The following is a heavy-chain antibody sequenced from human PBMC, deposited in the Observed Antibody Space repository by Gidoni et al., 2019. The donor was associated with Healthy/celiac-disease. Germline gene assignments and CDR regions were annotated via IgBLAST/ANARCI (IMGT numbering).Heavy chain of an antibody. V-gene: IGHV3-30-3*01. CDR3: ARDGLWGGYCSSTSCYRGWFDP. CDR2: ISYDGSNK. CDR1: GFTFSSYP. Sequence: QVQLVESGGGVVQPGRSLRLSCAASGFTFSSYPMHWVRQAPGKGLGWVAVISYDGSNKYYADSVKGRFTISRDNSKNTLYLQMNSLRAEDTAVYYCARDGLWGGYCSSTSCYRGWFDPWGQGTLVTVSS. D-gene: IGHD2-2*01. J-gene: IGHJ5*02.